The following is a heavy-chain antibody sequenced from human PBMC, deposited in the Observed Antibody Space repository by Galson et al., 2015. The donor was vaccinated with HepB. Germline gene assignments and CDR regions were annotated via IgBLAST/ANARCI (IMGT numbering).Heavy chain of an antibody. CDR1: GFTFSSYA. CDR3: ATGRGGSFDY. Sequence: SLRLSCAASGFTFSSYAMHWVRQAPGKGLEWVAVISYDGSNKYYADSVKGRFTISRDNSKNTLYLQMNSLRAEDTAVYYCATGRGGSFDYWGQGTLVTVSS. J-gene: IGHJ4*02. D-gene: IGHD5-12*01. CDR2: ISYDGSNK. V-gene: IGHV3-30*04.